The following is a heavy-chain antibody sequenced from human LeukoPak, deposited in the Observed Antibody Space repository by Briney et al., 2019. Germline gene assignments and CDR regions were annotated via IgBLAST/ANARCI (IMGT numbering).Heavy chain of an antibody. CDR2: IYTSGST. D-gene: IGHD1-26*01. Sequence: SETLSLTCTVSGGSISSYYWSWIRQPAGKGLEWIRRIYTSGSTNYNPSLKSRVTMSVDTSKNQFSLKLSSVTAADTAVYYCARASHSGSYLYYFDYWGQGTLVTVSS. V-gene: IGHV4-4*07. CDR3: ARASHSGSYLYYFDY. J-gene: IGHJ4*02. CDR1: GGSISSYY.